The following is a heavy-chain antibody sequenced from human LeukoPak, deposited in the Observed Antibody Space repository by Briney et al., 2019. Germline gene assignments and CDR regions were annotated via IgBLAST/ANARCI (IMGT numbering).Heavy chain of an antibody. D-gene: IGHD1-14*01. Sequence: GGSLRLSCASSGFTFSSCGFNWVRQAPGKGLEWVSSIGPTGTDRYYADSVSGRFTISRDNAKNSMYLQMDSLRDEDTAVYYCATETIGRHYDYWGQGTLLTVSS. V-gene: IGHV3-21*01. CDR3: ATETIGRHYDY. CDR1: GFTFSSCG. CDR2: IGPTGTDR. J-gene: IGHJ4*02.